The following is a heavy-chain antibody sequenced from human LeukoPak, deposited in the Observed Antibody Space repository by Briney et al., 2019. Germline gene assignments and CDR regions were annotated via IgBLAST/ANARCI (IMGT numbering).Heavy chain of an antibody. J-gene: IGHJ4*02. CDR2: ISWNSGSI. D-gene: IGHD1-14*01. V-gene: IGHV3-9*01. CDR3: PKASRRWTGGFDY. CDR1: GFTVEDYG. Sequence: GGSLRFSCAASGFTVEDYGMHWVRQAPGKGLEWVSGISWNSGSIGYADSVKGRFTISRDNARKSLSLQMNNLKPEDTALHSCPKASRRWTGGFDYWGPGTPVTVSS.